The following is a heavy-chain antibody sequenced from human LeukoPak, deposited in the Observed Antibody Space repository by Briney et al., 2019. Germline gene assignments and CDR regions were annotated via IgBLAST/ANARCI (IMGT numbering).Heavy chain of an antibody. V-gene: IGHV3-7*01. Sequence: GGSLRLSCAASVFTFDSNSMSWVRQAPGKGLEWVANIKQDGSEKYYVDSVKGRFTISRDNAKNPLYLQMNSLRAEDTAVYYCAKNWGSLDYWGQGTLVTVSS. CDR3: AKNWGSLDY. CDR1: VFTFDSNS. CDR2: IKQDGSEK. J-gene: IGHJ4*02. D-gene: IGHD7-27*01.